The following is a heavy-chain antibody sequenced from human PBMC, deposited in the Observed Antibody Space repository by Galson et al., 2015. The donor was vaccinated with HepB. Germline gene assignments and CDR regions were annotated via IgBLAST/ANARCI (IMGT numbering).Heavy chain of an antibody. CDR1: GFTFSSNG. V-gene: IGHV3-30*18. J-gene: IGHJ6*03. Sequence: SLRPSCAASGFTFSSNGMHWVRQAPGKGLEWVQPISHAGSYTYLEDYLKGRVTLYRDDSKNTLYLQLSGLRAEDTAVYYCVESCTSCYYYYMDVWGNGTTVTVSS. D-gene: IGHD2-2*01. CDR2: ISHAGSYT. CDR3: VESCTSCYYYYMDV.